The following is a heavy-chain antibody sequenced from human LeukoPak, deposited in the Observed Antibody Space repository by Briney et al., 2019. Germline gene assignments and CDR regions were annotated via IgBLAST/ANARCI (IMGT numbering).Heavy chain of an antibody. J-gene: IGHJ4*02. Sequence: GGSLRLSCAASGFTVSSNYMSWVRQAPGKGLEWVSVIYSGGSAYYADSVKGRFTISRDNSKNTLYLQMNSLRAEDSAVYYCAKTGNPATGDFWGQGTLVTVSS. CDR3: AKTGNPATGDF. CDR1: GFTVSSNY. V-gene: IGHV3-53*01. CDR2: IYSGGSA. D-gene: IGHD1-1*01.